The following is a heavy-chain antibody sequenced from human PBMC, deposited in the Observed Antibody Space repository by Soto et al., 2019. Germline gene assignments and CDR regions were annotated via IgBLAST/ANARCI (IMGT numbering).Heavy chain of an antibody. CDR1: GFTFDDYA. V-gene: IGHV3-9*01. D-gene: IGHD6-19*01. CDR2: ISWNSGSI. J-gene: IGHJ4*02. Sequence: EVQLVEPGGGLVQPGRSLRLSCAASGFTFDDYAMHWVRQAPGKGLEWVSGISWNSGSIGYADSVKGRFTISRDNAKNSLYLQMNSLRAEDTALYYCAKDLRIAVAGIFDYWGQGTLVTVSS. CDR3: AKDLRIAVAGIFDY.